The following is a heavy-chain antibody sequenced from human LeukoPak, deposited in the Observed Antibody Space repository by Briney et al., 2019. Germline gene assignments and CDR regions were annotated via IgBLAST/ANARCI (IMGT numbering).Heavy chain of an antibody. Sequence: QPGGSLRLSCAASGFTFSSYGMHWVRQAPGKGLEWVAVIWYDGSNKYYADSVKSRFTISRDNSKNTLYLQMNSLRAEDTAVYYCARDRAGSRSSGFEYWGQGTRVTVSS. D-gene: IGHD6-6*01. CDR1: GFTFSSYG. V-gene: IGHV3-33*01. J-gene: IGHJ4*02. CDR2: IWYDGSNK. CDR3: ARDRAGSRSSGFEY.